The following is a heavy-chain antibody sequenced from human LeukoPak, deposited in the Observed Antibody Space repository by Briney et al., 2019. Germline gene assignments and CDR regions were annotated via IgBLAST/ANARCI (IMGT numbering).Heavy chain of an antibody. V-gene: IGHV3-9*01. CDR3: ARSLQWLGDFDY. CDR1: GFTFDDYA. D-gene: IGHD6-19*01. J-gene: IGHJ4*02. Sequence: GGSLRLSCAASGFTFDDYAMHWVRQAPGKGLEWVSGISWNSGSIGYADSVKGRFTISRDNAKNSLYLQMNSLRAEDTALYYCARSLQWLGDFDYWCQGTLVTVSS. CDR2: ISWNSGSI.